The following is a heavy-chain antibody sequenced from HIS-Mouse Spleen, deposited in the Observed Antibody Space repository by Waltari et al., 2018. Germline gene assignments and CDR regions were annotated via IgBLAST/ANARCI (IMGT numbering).Heavy chain of an antibody. J-gene: IGHJ3*02. V-gene: IGHV3-74*01. D-gene: IGHD1-1*01. CDR1: GFTFSSYW. CDR2: IKSDGGST. Sequence: EVQLVESGGGLVQPGGSLRLSCAASGFTFSSYWMHWVRQAPGKGLVWVSRIKSDGGSTSYADSVKGRFTISRDNAKNTLYLQMNSLRAEDTAVYYCARDLELDAFDIWGQGTMVTVSS. CDR3: ARDLELDAFDI.